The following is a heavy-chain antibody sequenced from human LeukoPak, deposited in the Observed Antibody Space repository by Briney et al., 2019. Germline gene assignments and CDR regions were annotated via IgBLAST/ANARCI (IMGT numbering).Heavy chain of an antibody. J-gene: IGHJ4*02. CDR2: TYYRSKWYH. CDR1: GHSVSSNIAA. Sequence: SQTLSLTCAISGHSVSSNIAAWNWIRQSPSRGLEWLGRTYYRSKWYHDYAVSVKSRITINPDTSKNQFSLQLSSVTPEDTAVYYCVLRAEDGIRYFDWLHPFDYWGQGTLVTVSS. V-gene: IGHV6-1*01. CDR3: VLRAEDGIRYFDWLHPFDY. D-gene: IGHD3-9*01.